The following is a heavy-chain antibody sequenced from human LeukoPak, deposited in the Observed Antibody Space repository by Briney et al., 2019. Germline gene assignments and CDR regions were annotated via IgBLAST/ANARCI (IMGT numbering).Heavy chain of an antibody. CDR3: AMTTVGFDY. D-gene: IGHD4-23*01. Sequence: GSLRLSCVASGFTFSSYSMNWVRQAPGKGLEWVSYISITGSTIYLADSVKGRFTISRDNAKYPLYLQMNSLRDEDTAVYYCAMTTVGFDYWGQGTLVTVSS. J-gene: IGHJ4*02. CDR1: GFTFSSYS. V-gene: IGHV3-48*02. CDR2: ISITGSTI.